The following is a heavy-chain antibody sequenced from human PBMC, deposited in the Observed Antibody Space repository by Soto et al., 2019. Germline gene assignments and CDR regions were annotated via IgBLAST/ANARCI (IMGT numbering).Heavy chain of an antibody. J-gene: IGHJ4*02. CDR1: GFTFSSYG. Sequence: QVQLVESGGGVVQPGGSLRLSCAASGFTFSSYGMQWVRQAPGKGLEWVAVISYEGSNKYYADSVKGRFTISRDNSKSTLYLQMNILRAEDTAVYYCAIYSSGWYPLDYWGQGTLVTVSS. CDR3: AIYSSGWYPLDY. V-gene: IGHV3-30*03. CDR2: ISYEGSNK. D-gene: IGHD6-19*01.